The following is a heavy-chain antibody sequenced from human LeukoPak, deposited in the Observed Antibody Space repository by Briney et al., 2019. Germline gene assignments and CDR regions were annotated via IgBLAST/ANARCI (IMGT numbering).Heavy chain of an antibody. Sequence: SETLSLTCTVSGGSISSGGYYWSWIRQPPGKGLEWIGYIYHSGSTYYNPSLKSRVTISVDRSKNQFSLKLSSVTAADTAVYYCARVPRRKMATMYYFDYWGQGTLVTVSS. J-gene: IGHJ4*02. V-gene: IGHV4-30-2*01. CDR3: ARVPRRKMATMYYFDY. CDR2: IYHSGST. D-gene: IGHD5-24*01. CDR1: GGSISSGGYY.